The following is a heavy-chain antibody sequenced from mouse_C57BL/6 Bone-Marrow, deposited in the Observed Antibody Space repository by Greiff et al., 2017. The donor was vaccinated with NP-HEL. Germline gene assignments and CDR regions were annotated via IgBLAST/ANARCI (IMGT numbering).Heavy chain of an antibody. V-gene: IGHV5-9-1*02. J-gene: IGHJ2*01. CDR2: ISSGGDYL. D-gene: IGHD2-1*01. CDR1: GFTFSSYA. CDR3: TRDRNYDSFFDY. Sequence: EVKLMESGEGLVKPGGSLKLSCAASGFTFSSYAMSWVRQTPEKRLEWVAYISSGGDYLYYADTVKGRFTISRDNARNTLYLQMSSLKSEDTAMYDCTRDRNYDSFFDYWGQGTTLPVSS.